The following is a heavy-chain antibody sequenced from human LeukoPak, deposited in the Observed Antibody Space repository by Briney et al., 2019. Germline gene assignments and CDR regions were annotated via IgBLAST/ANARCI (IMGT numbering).Heavy chain of an antibody. CDR1: GGSISSSSYY. D-gene: IGHD2-2*01. J-gene: IGHJ6*03. V-gene: IGHV4-39*07. Sequence: PSETLSLTCTVSGGSISSSSYYWGWIRQPPGTGLEWIGSIYYSGSTYYNPSLKSRVTISVDTSKNQFSLRLSSVTAADTAVYYCARLGYCSSTSCYPFYYYMDVWGKGTTVTVSS. CDR3: ARLGYCSSTSCYPFYYYMDV. CDR2: IYYSGST.